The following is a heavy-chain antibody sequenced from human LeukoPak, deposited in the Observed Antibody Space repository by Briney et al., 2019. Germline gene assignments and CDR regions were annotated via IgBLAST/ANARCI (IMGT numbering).Heavy chain of an antibody. V-gene: IGHV4-31*03. D-gene: IGHD3-22*01. Sequence: SQTLSLTCTVSGGSISSGGYYWSWIRQHPGKGLEWIGYIYYSGSTYYNPSLKSRVTISVDTSKNQFSLKLSSVTAADTAVYYCARDLWPYDSSGYPGYWGQGTLVTFSS. CDR2: IYYSGST. CDR3: ARDLWPYDSSGYPGY. J-gene: IGHJ4*02. CDR1: GGSISSGGYY.